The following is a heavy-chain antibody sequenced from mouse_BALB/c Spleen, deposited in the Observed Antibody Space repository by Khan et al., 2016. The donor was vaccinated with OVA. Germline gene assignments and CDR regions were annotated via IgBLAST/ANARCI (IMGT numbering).Heavy chain of an antibody. CDR3: NPLMITQAWFAY. Sequence: VQLQQSGAELVRSGASVKLSCTASGFNIKDYYMHWVKQRPEQGLEWIGWIDPENGDTEYAPKFQGKATMTADTSSNTAYLQISSLTSEDTAGYYSNPLMITQAWFAYWGQGTLVTVSA. V-gene: IGHV14-4*02. D-gene: IGHD2-4*01. CDR1: GFNIKDYY. J-gene: IGHJ3*01. CDR2: IDPENGDT.